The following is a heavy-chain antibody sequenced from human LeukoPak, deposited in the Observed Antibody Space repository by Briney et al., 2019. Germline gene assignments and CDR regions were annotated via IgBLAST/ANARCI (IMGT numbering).Heavy chain of an antibody. CDR2: INPNSGGT. CDR3: ARGRYGSGPADY. Sequence: ASVKVSRKASGGTFSSYTISWVRQAPGQGLEWMGRINPNSGGTNYAQKFQGRVTMTRDTSISTAYMELSRLRSDDTAVYYCARGRYGSGPADYWGQGTLVTVSS. CDR1: GGTFSSYT. D-gene: IGHD3-10*01. V-gene: IGHV1-2*06. J-gene: IGHJ4*02.